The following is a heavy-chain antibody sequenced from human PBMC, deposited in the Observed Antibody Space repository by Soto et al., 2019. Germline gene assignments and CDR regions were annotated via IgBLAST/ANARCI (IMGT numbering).Heavy chain of an antibody. V-gene: IGHV4-34*01. Sequence: QVQLQQWGAGLLKPSETLSLTCAVYGGSFSGYYWSWILQPPGKGLEWIGEINHSGSTNYNPSLKSRVTISVDSSKNHFSLKLSSVTAADTAVYYCARNPRYYYYGMDVWGQGTTVTVSS. J-gene: IGHJ6*02. CDR1: GGSFSGYY. CDR3: ARNPRYYYYGMDV. CDR2: INHSGST.